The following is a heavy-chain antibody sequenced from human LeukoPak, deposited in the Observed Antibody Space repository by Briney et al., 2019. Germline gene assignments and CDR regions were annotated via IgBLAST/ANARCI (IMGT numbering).Heavy chain of an antibody. Sequence: GGSLRLSCAASGFTFDDYAMHWVRQAPGKGLEWVSLISGDGGSAYYADSVKGRFTISRDNSKNSLYLQMNSLRTEDTALYYCAKEFGSDLYGLGGYYNNPDYWGQGTLVTVSS. CDR2: ISGDGGSA. J-gene: IGHJ4*02. V-gene: IGHV3-43*02. D-gene: IGHD3-10*01. CDR1: GFTFDDYA. CDR3: AKEFGSDLYGLGGYYNNPDY.